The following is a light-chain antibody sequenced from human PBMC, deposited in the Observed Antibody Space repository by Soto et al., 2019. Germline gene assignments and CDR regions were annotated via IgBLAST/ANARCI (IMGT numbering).Light chain of an antibody. CDR2: GAS. J-gene: IGKJ4*01. CDR3: QQYDSHPLT. CDR1: QSISSW. Sequence: DIHMTQSPSTLSASVGDRVTITCRASQSISSWLAWCQQKPGQAPKVLMYGASTLESGVPSRFSGSGSGTEFTLTISSLQPDDFATYYCQQYDSHPLTFGGGTKVEIK. V-gene: IGKV1-5*01.